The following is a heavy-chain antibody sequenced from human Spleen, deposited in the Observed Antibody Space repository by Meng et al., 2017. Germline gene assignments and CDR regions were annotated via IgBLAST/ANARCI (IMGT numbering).Heavy chain of an antibody. D-gene: IGHD1-26*01. CDR3: AKGIRAGGSYVLQH. CDR1: GFTFDDYA. V-gene: IGHV3-9*01. CDR2: ITWNSGSI. J-gene: IGHJ1*01. Sequence: SLKISCAASGFTFDDYAMHWVRQAPGKGLEWVSCITWNSGSIGYADSVKGRFTISRDNAKNSLYLQMNSLRAEDTALFYCAKGIRAGGSYVLQHWGQGTLVTVSS.